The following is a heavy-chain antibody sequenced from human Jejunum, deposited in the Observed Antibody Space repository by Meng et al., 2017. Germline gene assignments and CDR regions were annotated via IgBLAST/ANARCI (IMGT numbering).Heavy chain of an antibody. D-gene: IGHD3-22*01. CDR3: ARWESSGDAFDI. V-gene: IGHV6-1*01. Sequence: SCAISGDSVSSNSATWNWIRQSPSRGLEWLGRTFYRSKWYNDYAVSVKSRISINPDTSKNHFSLQLNSVTPEDTAVYYCARWESSGDAFDIWGQGTMVTVSS. J-gene: IGHJ3*02. CDR2: TFYRSKWYN. CDR1: GDSVSSNSAT.